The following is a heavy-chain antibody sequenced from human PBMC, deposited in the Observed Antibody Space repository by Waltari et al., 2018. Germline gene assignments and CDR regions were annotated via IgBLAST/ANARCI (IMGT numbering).Heavy chain of an antibody. CDR1: GFSISGYW. J-gene: IGHJ5*02. Sequence: EVQLVESGGGLVQPGGSLRLSCAASGFSISGYWMSWVRQAPGKGLEWVVNIKQDESEKNYVDSVKGRLTISRDNAKNSLYLQMSSLRAEDTAVYYCARGRITIGPWGQGTLVTVSS. CDR2: IKQDESEK. CDR3: ARGRITIGP. D-gene: IGHD3-10*01. V-gene: IGHV3-7*03.